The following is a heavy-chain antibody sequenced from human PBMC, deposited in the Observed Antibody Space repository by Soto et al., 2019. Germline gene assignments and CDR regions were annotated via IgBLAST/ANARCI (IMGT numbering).Heavy chain of an antibody. J-gene: IGHJ4*02. CDR1: GYTFTSYD. V-gene: IGHV1-8*01. Sequence: ASVKVSCKASGYTFTSYDINWVRQATGQGLEWMGWMNPNSGNTVYTQKFQGRVTMTRNTSISTAYMELSSLRSEDTAVYYCARERSYGLDYWGQGTLVTVSS. CDR2: MNPNSGNT. CDR3: ARERSYGLDY. D-gene: IGHD5-18*01.